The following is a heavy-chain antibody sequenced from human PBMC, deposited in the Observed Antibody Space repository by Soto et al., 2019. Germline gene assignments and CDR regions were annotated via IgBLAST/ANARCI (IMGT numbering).Heavy chain of an antibody. V-gene: IGHV4-39*01. CDR3: ARRYGWLYFDY. CDR2: IFYSGST. J-gene: IGHJ4*02. D-gene: IGHD3-10*01. Sequence: SETLSLTCTVSGDSISSSNYFWGWIRQPPGKGLEWIGTIFYSGSTYYNPSLKSRVTISVDTSKNQFSLKLTSVTAADTALYYCARRYGWLYFDYWGQGRLVTVSS. CDR1: GDSISSSNYF.